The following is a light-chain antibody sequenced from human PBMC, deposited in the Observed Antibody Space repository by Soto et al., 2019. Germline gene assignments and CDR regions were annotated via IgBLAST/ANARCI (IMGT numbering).Light chain of an antibody. J-gene: IGKJ5*01. CDR1: QSINTY. Sequence: DIQMTQSPSFLSASVGDRVTISCRASQSINTYLNWYQHKPGKAPKLLIYGTSDLQSGVPSRFSGGGSGTDFTLTIRSLQPEDFATYYCQQSFSTLLLTFGQGTRLEFK. CDR3: QQSFSTLLLT. V-gene: IGKV1-39*01. CDR2: GTS.